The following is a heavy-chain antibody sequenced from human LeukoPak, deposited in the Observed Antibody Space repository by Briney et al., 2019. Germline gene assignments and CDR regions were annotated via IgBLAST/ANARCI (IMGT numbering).Heavy chain of an antibody. CDR1: GGSISSYY. CDR2: IYYSGST. CDR3: ARLGYSSSWYGNY. D-gene: IGHD6-13*01. Sequence: SETLSLTCTVSGGSISSYYWSWIRQPPGKGLEWIGYIYYSGSTNYNPSLKSRVTISVDTSKNQFSLKLSSVTAADTAVYYCARLGYSSSWYGNYWGQGTLVTVSS. J-gene: IGHJ4*02. V-gene: IGHV4-59*01.